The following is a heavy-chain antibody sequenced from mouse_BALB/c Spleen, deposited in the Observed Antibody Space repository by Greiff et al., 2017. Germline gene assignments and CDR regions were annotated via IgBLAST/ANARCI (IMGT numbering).Heavy chain of an antibody. CDR2: INSNGGST. V-gene: IGHV5-6-2*01. CDR3: ARLTGNGNYFDY. Sequence: EVMLVESGGGLVKLGGSLKLSCAASGFTFSSYYMSWVRQTPEKRLELVAAINSNGGSTYYPDTVKGRFTISRDNAKNTLYLQMSSLKSEDTALYYCARLTGNGNYFDYWGQGTTLTVSS. CDR1: GFTFSSYY. J-gene: IGHJ2*01. D-gene: IGHD4-1*01.